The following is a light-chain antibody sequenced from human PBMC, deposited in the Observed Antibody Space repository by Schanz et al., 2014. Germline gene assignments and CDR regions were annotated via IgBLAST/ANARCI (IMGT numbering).Light chain of an antibody. CDR1: SSDLGGYNY. V-gene: IGLV2-14*03. CDR3: SSYTSSSTWV. Sequence: QSALTQPASVSGSPGQSITISCTGTSSDLGGYNYVSWHQHHPGKAPKLMIYDVSNRPSGVSNRFSGSKSGNTASLTISGLQAEDEADYYCSSYTSSSTWVFGGGTKLTVL. J-gene: IGLJ3*02. CDR2: DVS.